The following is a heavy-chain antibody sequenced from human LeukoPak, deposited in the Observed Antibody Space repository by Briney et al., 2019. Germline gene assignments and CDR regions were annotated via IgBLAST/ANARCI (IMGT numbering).Heavy chain of an antibody. CDR1: GYSFTSYW. J-gene: IGHJ3*01. D-gene: IGHD3-22*01. V-gene: IGHV5-51*01. Sequence: GESLKISCKGSGYSFTSYWIGWVRQMPGKGLEWMGIIYPGDSDTRYSPSFQGQVTISADKSISTAYLQWSSLKASDTAMYYCASNXYYDSSGXYYAXAFDXXXQXXMVT. CDR2: IYPGDSDT. CDR3: ASNXYYDSSGXYYAXAFDX.